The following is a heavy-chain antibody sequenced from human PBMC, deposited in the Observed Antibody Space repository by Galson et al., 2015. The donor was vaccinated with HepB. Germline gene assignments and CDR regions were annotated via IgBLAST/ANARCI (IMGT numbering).Heavy chain of an antibody. D-gene: IGHD1-26*01. CDR3: ARDRIVGATSTFGY. Sequence: SVKVSCKASGGTFSSYAISWVRQAPGQGLEWMGGIIPIFGTANYAQKFQGRVTITADKSTSTAYMELSSLRSEDTAVYYCARDRIVGATSTFGYWGQGTLVTVSS. V-gene: IGHV1-69*06. CDR1: GGTFSSYA. J-gene: IGHJ4*02. CDR2: IIPIFGTA.